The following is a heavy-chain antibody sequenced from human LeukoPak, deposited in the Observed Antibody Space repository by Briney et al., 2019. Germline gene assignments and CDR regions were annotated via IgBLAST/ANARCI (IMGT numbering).Heavy chain of an antibody. CDR2: INHSGST. Sequence: SETLSLTCAVYGGPFSGYYWSWIRQPPGKGLEWIGEINHSGSTNYNPSLKSRVTISVDTSKNQFSLKLSSVTAADTAVYYCATAGMVDTAMVIVDYWGQGPWSPSPQ. J-gene: IGHJ4*02. V-gene: IGHV4-34*01. CDR1: GGPFSGYY. CDR3: ATAGMVDTAMVIVDY. D-gene: IGHD5-18*01.